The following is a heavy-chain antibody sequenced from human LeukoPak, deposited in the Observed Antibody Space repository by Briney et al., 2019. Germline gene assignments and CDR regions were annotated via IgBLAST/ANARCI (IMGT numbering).Heavy chain of an antibody. V-gene: IGHV1-69*04. CDR3: ARGRVTVTPPDY. CDR1: GGTFSSYA. J-gene: IGHJ4*02. Sequence: GASVTVSYKASGGTFSSYAISWVRQAPGQGLEWMGRIIPILGIANYAQKFQGRVTITADKSTSTAYMELSSLRSEDTAVYYCARGRVTVTPPDYWGQGTLVTVSS. CDR2: IIPILGIA. D-gene: IGHD4-23*01.